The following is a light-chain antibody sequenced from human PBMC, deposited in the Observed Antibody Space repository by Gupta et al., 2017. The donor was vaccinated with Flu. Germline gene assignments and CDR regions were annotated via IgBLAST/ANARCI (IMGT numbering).Light chain of an antibody. J-gene: IGLJ3*02. CDR2: YND. CDR3: AAWDDILQGVV. CDR1: NSNIGSNS. V-gene: IGLV1-44*01. Sequence: SVLRQTPSVSGPPGQRLTVSCSGSNSNIGSNSVTWYQQLPGTAPKLLIYYNDRRSSGVPGRFSGSKSGTSASLAISGLQSEDEADYYCAAWDDILQGVVFGGGTKLTVL.